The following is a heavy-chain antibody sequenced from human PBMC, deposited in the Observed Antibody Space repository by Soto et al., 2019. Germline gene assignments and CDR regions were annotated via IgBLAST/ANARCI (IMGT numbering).Heavy chain of an antibody. CDR3: ARARRCAVYAFDS. J-gene: IGHJ3*02. V-gene: IGHV4-31*03. CDR2: IYYSGST. CDR1: GGSVSSGAYY. D-gene: IGHD1-20*01. Sequence: ASETLSLTCTVSGGSVSSGAYYWTWIRQRPGKGLEWIGYIYYSGSTYYSPSLKSRLSISLDTSQNQFSLRLSSVTAADTAMYYCARARRCAVYAFDSWGHAAMINV.